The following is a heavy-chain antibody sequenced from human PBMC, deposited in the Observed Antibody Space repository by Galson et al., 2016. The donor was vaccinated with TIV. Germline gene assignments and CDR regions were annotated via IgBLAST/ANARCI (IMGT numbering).Heavy chain of an antibody. J-gene: IGHJ2*01. CDR2: ISSGRSSTI. V-gene: IGHV3-48*01. CDR1: GFTFSGYS. D-gene: IGHD5-18*01. CDR3: ARDRSGYTYGYESGYFDL. Sequence: SLRLSCAASGFTFSGYSMDWVRQAPGKGLEWLSYISSGRSSTIHYADSVKGRFTISRDNARNSLHLQMTSLRAEDTAVYYCARDRSGYTYGYESGYFDLWGRGTRVVVSS.